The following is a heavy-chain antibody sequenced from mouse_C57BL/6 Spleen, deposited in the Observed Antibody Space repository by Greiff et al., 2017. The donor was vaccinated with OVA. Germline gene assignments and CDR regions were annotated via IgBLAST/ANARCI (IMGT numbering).Heavy chain of an antibody. D-gene: IGHD1-1*01. J-gene: IGHJ1*03. CDR2: IWSGGST. V-gene: IGHV2-2*01. CDR1: GFSLTSYG. Sequence: VQLQESGPGLVQPSQSLSITCTVSGFSLTSYGVHWVRQSPGKGLEWLGVIWSGGSTDYNAAFISRLSISKDNSKSQVFFKMNSLQADDTAIYYCARSYYYGSSYFWYFDVWGTGTTVTVSS. CDR3: ARSYYYGSSYFWYFDV.